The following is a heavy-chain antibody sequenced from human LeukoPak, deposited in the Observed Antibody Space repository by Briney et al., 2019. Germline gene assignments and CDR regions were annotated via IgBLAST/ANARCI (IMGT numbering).Heavy chain of an antibody. Sequence: SETLSLTCTVSGGSISSGGYYWSWIRQHPGKGLECFGYIYYSGSTYYNPSLKSRVTISVDTSKNQFSLKLSSVTAADTAVYYCARTYSSSPWFDYWGQGTLVTVSS. D-gene: IGHD6-6*01. CDR1: GGSISSGGYY. CDR2: IYYSGST. J-gene: IGHJ4*02. V-gene: IGHV4-31*03. CDR3: ARTYSSSPWFDY.